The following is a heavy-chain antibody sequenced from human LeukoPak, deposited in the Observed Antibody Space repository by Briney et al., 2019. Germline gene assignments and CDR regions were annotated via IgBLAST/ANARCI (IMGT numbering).Heavy chain of an antibody. J-gene: IGHJ4*02. V-gene: IGHV4-59*01. CDR2: IYYSGST. CDR3: ASRTTVGFDY. D-gene: IGHD4-23*01. Sequence: SETLSLTCTVSGGSISSYYWSWIRQPPGKGLEWIGYIYYSGSTNYNPSLKSRVTISVDTSKNQFSLKLSSVTAADAAVYYCASRTTVGFDYWGQGTLVTVSS. CDR1: GGSISSYY.